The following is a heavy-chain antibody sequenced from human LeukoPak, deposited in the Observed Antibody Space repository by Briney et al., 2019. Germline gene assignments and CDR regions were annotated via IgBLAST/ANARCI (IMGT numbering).Heavy chain of an antibody. CDR3: ARVTPRWGYYYYGMDV. V-gene: IGHV3-53*04. Sequence: GGSLRLSCAASGFTVSSNYMSWVRQAPGKGLEWVSVIYSGGSTYYADSVKGRFTISRHNSKNTLYLQMNSLRAEDTAVYYCARVTPRWGYYYYGMDVWGQGTTVTVSS. D-gene: IGHD3-16*01. CDR1: GFTVSSNY. J-gene: IGHJ6*02. CDR2: IYSGGST.